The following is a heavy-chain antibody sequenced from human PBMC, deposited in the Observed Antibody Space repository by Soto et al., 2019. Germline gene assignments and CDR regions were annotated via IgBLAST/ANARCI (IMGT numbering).Heavy chain of an antibody. Sequence: ASVKVSCKASGGTFSSYAISWVRQAPGQGLEWMGGIIPIFGTANYAQKFQGRVTITADESTSTAYMELSSLRSEDTAVYYCARDKSPRIAAAGIHYYYGMDVWGQGTTVTVSS. D-gene: IGHD6-13*01. V-gene: IGHV1-69*13. CDR2: IIPIFGTA. CDR1: GGTFSSYA. J-gene: IGHJ6*02. CDR3: ARDKSPRIAAAGIHYYYGMDV.